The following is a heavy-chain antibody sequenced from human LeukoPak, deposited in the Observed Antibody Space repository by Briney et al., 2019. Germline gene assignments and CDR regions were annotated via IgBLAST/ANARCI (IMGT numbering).Heavy chain of an antibody. J-gene: IGHJ4*02. V-gene: IGHV3-21*04. Sequence: GGSLRLSCAASGFTFSSYSMNWVRQAPGKGLEWVSSISSSSSYIYYADSVKGRFTISRDNSKNTLYLQMNSLRAEDTAVYYCAKNLGDFWSGYRDYWGQGTLVTVSS. D-gene: IGHD3-3*01. CDR2: ISSSSSYI. CDR3: AKNLGDFWSGYRDY. CDR1: GFTFSSYS.